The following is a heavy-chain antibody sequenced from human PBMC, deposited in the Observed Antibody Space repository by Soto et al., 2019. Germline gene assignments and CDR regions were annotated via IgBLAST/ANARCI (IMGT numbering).Heavy chain of an antibody. CDR3: VNDYGGSGY. CDR1: GFTFSSYA. CDR2: ISYDGSNK. Sequence: GGSLRLSCAASGFTFSSYAMHWVRQAPGKGLEWVAVISYDGSNKYYADSVKGRFTISRDNSKNTLYLQMNSLRAEDTAVYYCVNDYGGSGYWGQGTLVTVST. V-gene: IGHV3-30-3*02. D-gene: IGHD2-15*01. J-gene: IGHJ4*02.